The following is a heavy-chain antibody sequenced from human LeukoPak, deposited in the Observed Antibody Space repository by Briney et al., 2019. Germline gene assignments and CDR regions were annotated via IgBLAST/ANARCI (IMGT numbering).Heavy chain of an antibody. V-gene: IGHV5-51*01. CDR3: ARRTYQLLSGAFDI. D-gene: IGHD2-2*01. J-gene: IGHJ3*02. CDR2: IYPGDSDT. CDR1: GYSFTSYW. Sequence: GESLKISCKGSGYSFTSYWIGWVRQMPGKGLEWMWIIYPGDSDTRYSPSFQGQVTISADKPISTAYLQWSSLKASDTAMYYCARRTYQLLSGAFDIWGQGSMVTVSS.